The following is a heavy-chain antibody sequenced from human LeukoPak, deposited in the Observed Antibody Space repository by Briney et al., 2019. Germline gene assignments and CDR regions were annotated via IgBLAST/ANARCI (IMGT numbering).Heavy chain of an antibody. CDR1: GFTFTSYW. CDR2: IREDGSER. CDR3: ARLNYDFWSGIWEGYYMDV. D-gene: IGHD3-3*01. V-gene: IGHV3-7*01. Sequence: GGSLRLSCAASGFTFTSYWMTWVRRAPGKGLEWVANIREDGSERYYVASVKGRFTVSRDNAKKSLSLQVNSLRAEDTAVYYCARLNYDFWSGIWEGYYMDVWGKGTTVTVSS. J-gene: IGHJ6*03.